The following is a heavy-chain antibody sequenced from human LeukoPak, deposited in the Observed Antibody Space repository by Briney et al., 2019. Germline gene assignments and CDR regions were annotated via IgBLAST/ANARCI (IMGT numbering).Heavy chain of an antibody. CDR1: GGSISNYY. Sequence: SETLSLTCTVSGGSISNYYWSWIRQPPGKGLEWIGYIYYSGSTNYNPSLKSRVTISVDTSKNQFSLKLSSVTAADTAVYYCARDRSSGYDPDAFDIWGQGTMVTVSS. D-gene: IGHD5-12*01. CDR3: ARDRSSGYDPDAFDI. V-gene: IGHV4-59*01. CDR2: IYYSGST. J-gene: IGHJ3*02.